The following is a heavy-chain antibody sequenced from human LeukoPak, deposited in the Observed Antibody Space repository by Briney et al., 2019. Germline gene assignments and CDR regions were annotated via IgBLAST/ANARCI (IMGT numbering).Heavy chain of an antibody. Sequence: PSETLSLTCTVSGGSISSYYWSWIRQPPGKGLEWIGYIYYSGSTNYNPSLKSRVTISVDTSKNQFSLKLSSVTAADTAVYYCGQSGAYYYYMDVWGKGTTVTVSS. CDR1: GGSISSYY. D-gene: IGHD2-8*02. CDR2: IYYSGST. J-gene: IGHJ6*03. V-gene: IGHV4-59*01. CDR3: GQSGAYYYYMDV.